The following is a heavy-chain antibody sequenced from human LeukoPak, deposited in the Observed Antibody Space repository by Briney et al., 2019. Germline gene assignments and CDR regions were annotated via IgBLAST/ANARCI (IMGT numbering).Heavy chain of an antibody. CDR2: INHRGST. Sequence: SETLSLTCAVYGGSLSGYFWSWIRQPPGTGNGLEWIGEINHRGSTNYNPSLKSRVTISVDTSKNYLSLKMTSVTAADTAVYYCARGGWYVDYWGQGTLVTVSS. CDR3: ARGGWYVDY. CDR1: GGSLSGYF. V-gene: IGHV4-34*01. D-gene: IGHD6-19*01. J-gene: IGHJ4*02.